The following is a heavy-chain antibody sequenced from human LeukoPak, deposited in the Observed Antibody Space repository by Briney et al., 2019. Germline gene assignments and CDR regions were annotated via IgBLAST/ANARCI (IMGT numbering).Heavy chain of an antibody. CDR1: GGSISSSSYY. CDR3: ARIRRITIFGVVISNWFDP. V-gene: IGHV4-39*01. Sequence: SETLSLTCTVSGGSISSSSYYWGWIRQLPGKGLEWIGSIYYSGSTYYNPSLKSRVTISVDTSKNQFSLKLSSVTAADTAVYYCARIRRITIFGVVISNWFDPWGQGTLVTVSS. CDR2: IYYSGST. J-gene: IGHJ5*02. D-gene: IGHD3-3*01.